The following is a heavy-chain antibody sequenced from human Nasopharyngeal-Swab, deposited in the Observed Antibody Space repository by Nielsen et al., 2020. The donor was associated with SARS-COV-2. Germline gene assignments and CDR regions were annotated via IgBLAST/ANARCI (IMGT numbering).Heavy chain of an antibody. V-gene: IGHV3-7*01. D-gene: IGHD6-13*01. CDR3: ARESSAADY. CDR1: DFTFSHYW. Sequence: GESLKISCGASDFTFSHYWMSWVRQAPGKGLEWVANINHDGSQKYYADSVKGRFTISRDNSKNSIYLQMDRLRVEDTAVYYCARESSAADYWGQGTLVTVSS. J-gene: IGHJ1*01. CDR2: INHDGSQK.